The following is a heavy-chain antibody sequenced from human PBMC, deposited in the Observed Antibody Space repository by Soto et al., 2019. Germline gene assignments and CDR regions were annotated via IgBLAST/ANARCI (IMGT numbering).Heavy chain of an antibody. D-gene: IGHD6-13*01. CDR1: GFTFSSYG. CDR2: IWYDGSNK. V-gene: IGHV3-33*01. J-gene: IGHJ6*02. CDR3: ARTYSSSWYESQNYGMDV. Sequence: QVQLVESGGGVVQPGRSLRLSCAASGFTFSSYGMHWVRQAPGKGLEWVAVIWYDGSNKYYADSVKGRFTISRDNSKNTLYLQMNSLRAEDTAVYYCARTYSSSWYESQNYGMDVWGQGTTVTVSS.